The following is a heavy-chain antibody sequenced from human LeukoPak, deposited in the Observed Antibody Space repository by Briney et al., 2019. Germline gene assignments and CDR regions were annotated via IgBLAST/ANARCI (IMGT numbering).Heavy chain of an antibody. J-gene: IGHJ3*02. CDR1: GFTFSSYS. Sequence: PGGSLRLSCAASGFTFSSYSMNWVRQAPGKGLEWVGRIKSKTDGGTTDYAAPVKGRFTISRDDSKNTLYLQMNSLTTEDTAVYYCTTDPAYCGGDCYSDAGAEAFDIWGQGTMVTVSS. CDR2: IKSKTDGGTT. D-gene: IGHD2-21*01. CDR3: TTDPAYCGGDCYSDAGAEAFDI. V-gene: IGHV3-15*01.